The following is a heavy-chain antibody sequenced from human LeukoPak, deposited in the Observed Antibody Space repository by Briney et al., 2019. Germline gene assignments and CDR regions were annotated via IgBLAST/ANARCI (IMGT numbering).Heavy chain of an antibody. CDR2: IYYSGTT. Sequence: NPSETLSLTCTVSGDSISSYYWSWIRQPPGKGLEWIGYIYYSGTTNYNPSLKSRVTISVDTSKNQFSPKLSSVTAADTAVYYCARRRPAHDAFDIWGQGTLVTVSS. CDR3: ARRRPAHDAFDI. D-gene: IGHD2-2*01. J-gene: IGHJ3*02. V-gene: IGHV4-59*01. CDR1: GDSISSYY.